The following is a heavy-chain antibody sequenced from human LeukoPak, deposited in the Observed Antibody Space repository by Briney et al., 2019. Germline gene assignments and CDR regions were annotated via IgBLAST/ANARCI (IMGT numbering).Heavy chain of an antibody. CDR1: GYTFTSYG. CDR2: ISAYNGNT. D-gene: IGHD6-6*01. V-gene: IGHV1-18*01. CDR3: AKTASRSIAARPSFDY. Sequence: ASVKVSCKASGYTFTSYGISWVRQAPGQGLEWMGWISAYNGNTNYAQKLQGRVTMTTDTSTSTAYMELRSLRSDDTAVYYCAKTASRSIAARPSFDYWGQGTLVTVSS. J-gene: IGHJ4*02.